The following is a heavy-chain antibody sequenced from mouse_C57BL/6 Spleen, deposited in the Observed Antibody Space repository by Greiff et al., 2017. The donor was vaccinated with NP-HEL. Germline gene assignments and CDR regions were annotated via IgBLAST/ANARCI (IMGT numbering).Heavy chain of an antibody. CDR2: INPNNGGT. Sequence: VQLQQSGPELVKPGASVKISCKASGYTFTDYYMNWVKQSHGKSLEWIGDINPNNGGTSYNQKFKGKATLTVDKSSSTAYMELRSLTSEDSAVYYGARGGVYFDYWGQGTTLTVSS. V-gene: IGHV1-26*01. CDR1: GYTFTDYY. CDR3: ARGGVYFDY. J-gene: IGHJ2*01.